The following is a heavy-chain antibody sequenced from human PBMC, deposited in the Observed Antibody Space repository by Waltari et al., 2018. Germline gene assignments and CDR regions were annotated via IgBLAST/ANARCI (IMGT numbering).Heavy chain of an antibody. D-gene: IGHD5-18*01. J-gene: IGHJ3*02. CDR2: ISSSTSTT. CDR1: GFTFSTYS. CDR3: ARGRDGYSQDVFDI. V-gene: IGHV3-48*01. Sequence: EVQLVESGGGLVQPGGSLRLSWAASGFTFSTYSMKWVRKAPGKGLEWVSYISSSTSTTYYADSVKGRFTISRDNAKNSLYLQMNSLRAEDTAVYYCARGRDGYSQDVFDIWGQGTMVSVSS.